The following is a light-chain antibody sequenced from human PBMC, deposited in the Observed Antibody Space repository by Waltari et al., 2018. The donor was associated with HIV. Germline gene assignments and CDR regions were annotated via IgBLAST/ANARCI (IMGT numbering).Light chain of an antibody. J-gene: IGLJ2*01. CDR2: YDD. CDR1: SSNIGNNA. CDR3: AAWDDSLNGPV. V-gene: IGLV1-36*01. Sequence: QSVLTQPPSVSEAPRQRVTISCSGSSSNIGNNAVNWYQQLPGKAPKLLIYYDDLLPSGVSDRFFGSKSGTSASLAISGLQSEDEADYYCAAWDDSLNGPVFGGGTKLTVL.